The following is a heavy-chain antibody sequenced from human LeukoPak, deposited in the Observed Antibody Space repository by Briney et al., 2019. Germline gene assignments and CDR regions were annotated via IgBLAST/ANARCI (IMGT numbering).Heavy chain of an antibody. V-gene: IGHV3-23*01. Sequence: GGSLRLSCAASGFTFSSYAMSWVRQAPGKGLEWVSAISGSGGYTYYADSAKGRFTISRDSSKNTLYLQMNSLRAEDTAVYFCAKEVKAATNWFDPWGQGTLVTVSS. D-gene: IGHD6-25*01. CDR3: AKEVKAATNWFDP. J-gene: IGHJ5*02. CDR2: ISGSGGYT. CDR1: GFTFSSYA.